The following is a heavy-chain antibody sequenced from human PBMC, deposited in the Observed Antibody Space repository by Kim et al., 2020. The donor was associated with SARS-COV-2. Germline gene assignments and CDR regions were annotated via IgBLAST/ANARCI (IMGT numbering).Heavy chain of an antibody. Sequence: SETLSLTCTVSGDSISGNYWSWFRQPPGKGLEWIGLMHHSGSTKNNPAIKSRVSISVDTSKNQFSLQLSSLTTANTAVYFCATGAGWLVDQWGLGTRGT. CDR3: ATGAGWLVDQ. V-gene: IGHV4-59*01. CDR2: MHHSGST. J-gene: IGHJ4*02. CDR1: GDSISGNY. D-gene: IGHD6-19*01.